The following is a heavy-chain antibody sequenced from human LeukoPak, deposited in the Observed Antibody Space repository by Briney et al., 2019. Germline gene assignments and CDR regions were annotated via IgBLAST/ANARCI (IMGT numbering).Heavy chain of an antibody. Sequence: SETLSLTCAASGGSISSSNWWSWVRQPPGKGLEWIGTIYYSGSTYYNPSLKSRVAISVDTSKNQFSLKLSSVTAADTAVYYCARQSGYSYGYVFDYWGQGTLVTVSS. CDR3: ARQSGYSYGYVFDY. D-gene: IGHD5-18*01. CDR1: GGSISSSNW. V-gene: IGHV4-4*02. CDR2: IYYSGST. J-gene: IGHJ4*02.